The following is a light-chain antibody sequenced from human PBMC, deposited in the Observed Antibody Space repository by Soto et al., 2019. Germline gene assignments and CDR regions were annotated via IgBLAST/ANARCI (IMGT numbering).Light chain of an antibody. CDR1: QDIKNE. V-gene: IGKV1-6*01. Sequence: AIQMTQSPSSLSASVGDRVTITCRASQDIKNELGWYQQKPGKAPNVLIYAASTLLSGVPSRFSGAGSGTDFTLTISSVQPEDFATYYCLQDHNYPRTFGQGTRVEIK. J-gene: IGKJ1*01. CDR2: AAS. CDR3: LQDHNYPRT.